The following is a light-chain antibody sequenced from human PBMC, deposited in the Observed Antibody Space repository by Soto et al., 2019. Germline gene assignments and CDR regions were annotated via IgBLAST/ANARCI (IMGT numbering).Light chain of an antibody. J-gene: IGKJ4*01. Sequence: DTQLTQSPSFLSASVGDRVTITCRASQGISSYLAWYQQRPGKAPKFLMYAAPTLQSGVPSRFSGSGSGTEFALTISSLQPEDFATYYCQQLKNYPLTFGGGTKVEI. CDR3: QQLKNYPLT. V-gene: IGKV1-9*01. CDR1: QGISSY. CDR2: AAP.